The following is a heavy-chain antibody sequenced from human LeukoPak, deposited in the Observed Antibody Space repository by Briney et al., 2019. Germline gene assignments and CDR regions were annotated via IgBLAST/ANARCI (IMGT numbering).Heavy chain of an antibody. V-gene: IGHV4-59*01. CDR2: LYYSGST. J-gene: IGHJ6*03. CDR3: AAGSYSFYYMGV. Sequence: SETLSLTCTVSGGSISRYYWTWIRQPPGKGLEWIGYLYYSGSTIYNPSLKSRVTISVDTSRNQFSLKLSSVTAADTAVYYCAAGSYSFYYMGVWGKGTTVIISS. CDR1: GGSISRYY. D-gene: IGHD3-10*01.